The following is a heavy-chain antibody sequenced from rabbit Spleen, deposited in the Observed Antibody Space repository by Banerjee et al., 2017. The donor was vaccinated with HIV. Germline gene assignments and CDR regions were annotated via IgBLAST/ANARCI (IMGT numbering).Heavy chain of an antibody. Sequence: QQQLEESGGGLVQPGGSLKLSCKASGFDFSTYGVSWVRQAPGKGLEWIGYIDPVFGITYYASWVNGRFTISSHNAQNTLYLQLNSLTAADTATYFCARGPPYAGYAGYGYVYLNLWGPGTLVTVS. CDR1: GFDFSTYG. CDR2: IDPVFGIT. V-gene: IGHV1S47*01. D-gene: IGHD6-1*01. J-gene: IGHJ4*01. CDR3: ARGPPYAGYAGYGYVYLNL.